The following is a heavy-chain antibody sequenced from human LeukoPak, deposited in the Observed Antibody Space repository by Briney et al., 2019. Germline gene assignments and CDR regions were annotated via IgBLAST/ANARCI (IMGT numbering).Heavy chain of an antibody. CDR1: ESXFNNHD. D-gene: IGHD2-15*01. J-gene: IGHJ3*01. CDR3: AKPRDIDSWAFDV. Sequence: PGGSLRLSCAASESXFNNHDIHWVRQAPGKGLEWVAAISYDGRNKYYADSVKGRFTISRDNSKNTLNLQMNSLRTEDTAVFYCAKPRDIDSWAFDVWGQGTMVTVSS. V-gene: IGHV3-30*18. CDR2: ISYDGRNK.